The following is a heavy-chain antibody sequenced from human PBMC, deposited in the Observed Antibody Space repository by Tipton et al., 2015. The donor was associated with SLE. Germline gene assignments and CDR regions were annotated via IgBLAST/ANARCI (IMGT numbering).Heavy chain of an antibody. V-gene: IGHV4-39*07. Sequence: TLSLTCTVSGGSISKSSHYWGWIRQPPGKGLEWIGRISSTGITYYNPSLKSRITISVDTSKNHFSLKLSSVTAADTAVYYCARGGVGGYDYFDHWGQGTLVTVSS. J-gene: IGHJ4*02. D-gene: IGHD5-12*01. CDR1: GGSISKSSHY. CDR3: ARGGVGGYDYFDH. CDR2: ISSTGIT.